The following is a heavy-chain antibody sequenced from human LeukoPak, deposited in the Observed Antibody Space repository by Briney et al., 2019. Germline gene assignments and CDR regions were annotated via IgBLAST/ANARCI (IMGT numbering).Heavy chain of an antibody. CDR3: TTGIKVVVIFY. CDR2: IKSKTDGGTT. J-gene: IGHJ4*02. CDR1: GFTFSSYA. D-gene: IGHD3-22*01. Sequence: PGGSLRLSCAASGFTFSSYAMNWVRQAPGKGLEWVGRIKSKTDGGTTDYAAPVKGRFTISRDDSKNTLYLQMNSLKTEDTAVYYCTTGIKVVVIFYWGQGTLVTVSS. V-gene: IGHV3-15*01.